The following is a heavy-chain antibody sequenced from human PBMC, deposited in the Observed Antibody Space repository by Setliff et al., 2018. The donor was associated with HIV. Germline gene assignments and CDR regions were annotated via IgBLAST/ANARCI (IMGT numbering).Heavy chain of an antibody. CDR1: GGTFTSYA. CDR2: VNPIFGTA. D-gene: IGHD3-10*01. V-gene: IGHV1-69*13. J-gene: IGHJ4*02. Sequence: SVKVSCKASGGTFTSYAISWVRQAPGQGLEWMGGVNPIFGTANYAQKFQGRVTITADESTSTAYMELSSLRSEDTAVYYCARGARGTATDYWGQGTLVTVSS. CDR3: ARGARGTATDY.